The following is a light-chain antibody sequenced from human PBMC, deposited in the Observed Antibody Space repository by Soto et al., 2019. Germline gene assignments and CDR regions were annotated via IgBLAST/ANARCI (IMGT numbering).Light chain of an antibody. CDR2: DVS. Sequence: QSALTQPASVSGSPGQSITISCTGTSSDVGGYNYVSWYQQHPGKAPKLMIYDVSNRPSGVSNRFSGSKSGNTASLTISGHQSEDEDDYYCSLYTSSSTLYVFGTGTEVTVL. V-gene: IGLV2-14*01. CDR1: SSDVGGYNY. J-gene: IGLJ1*01. CDR3: SLYTSSSTLYV.